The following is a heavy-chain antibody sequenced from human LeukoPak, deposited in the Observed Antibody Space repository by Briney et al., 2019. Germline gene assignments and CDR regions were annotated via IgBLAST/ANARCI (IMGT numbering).Heavy chain of an antibody. D-gene: IGHD2-15*01. CDR2: ISWNSGSI. V-gene: IGHV3-9*01. J-gene: IGHJ4*02. CDR3: AKDRSVVVAATGGYFDY. Sequence: GGSLRLSCAASGFTFDDYAMHWVRQAPGKGLEWVSGISWNSGSIGYADSVKGRFTISRDNAKNSLYLQMNSLRAEDTALYYCAKDRSVVVAATGGYFDYWGQGTLVTVSS. CDR1: GFTFDDYA.